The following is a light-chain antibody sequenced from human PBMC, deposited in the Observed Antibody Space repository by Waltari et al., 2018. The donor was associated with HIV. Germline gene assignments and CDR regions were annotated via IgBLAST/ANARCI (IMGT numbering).Light chain of an antibody. CDR3: QQYNNWPR. Sequence: EIVMTQSPSTLSVSPGERATLSYRASQSVGSNLAWYQQKPGQAPRLIIYAASTRAAGIPARCSGSGSATEFTLTISSLQSEDFVVYSWQQYNNWPRFGQGTKVEIK. CDR2: AAS. CDR1: QSVGSN. J-gene: IGKJ1*01. V-gene: IGKV3-15*01.